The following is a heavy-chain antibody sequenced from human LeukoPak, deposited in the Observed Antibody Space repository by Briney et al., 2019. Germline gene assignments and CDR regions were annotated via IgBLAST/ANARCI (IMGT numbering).Heavy chain of an antibody. CDR3: AKTDSSPPYYFDY. Sequence: GGSLRLSCAASGFTLSSYAMSWVRQAPGKGLEWVSAISGSGGSTYYADSVKGRFTISRDNSKNTLYLQMNSLRAEDTAVYYCAKTDSSPPYYFDYWGQGTLVTVSS. D-gene: IGHD6-13*01. CDR1: GFTLSSYA. CDR2: ISGSGGST. J-gene: IGHJ4*02. V-gene: IGHV3-23*01.